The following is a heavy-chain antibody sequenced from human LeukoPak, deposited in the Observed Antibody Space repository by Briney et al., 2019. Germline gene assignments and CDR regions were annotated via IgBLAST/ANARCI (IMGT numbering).Heavy chain of an antibody. CDR2: IYHSGST. CDR3: ARVGEMATIDY. V-gene: IGHV4-30-2*01. Sequence: SETLSLTCSVSGGSISSGDYYWTWIRQPPGKGLEWIGYIYHSGSTYYNPSLKSRVTISVDRSKNQFSLKLSSVTAADTAVYYCARVGEMATIDYWGQGTLVTVSS. CDR1: GGSISSGDYY. D-gene: IGHD5-24*01. J-gene: IGHJ4*02.